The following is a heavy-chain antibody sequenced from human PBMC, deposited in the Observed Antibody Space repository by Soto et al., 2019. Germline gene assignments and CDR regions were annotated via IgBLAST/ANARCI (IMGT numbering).Heavy chain of an antibody. D-gene: IGHD3-3*01. CDR1: GFTFSSYA. J-gene: IGHJ5*02. V-gene: IGHV3-23*01. CDR2: ISGSGGST. CDR3: AKGTLTFFEWLVKNRFDP. Sequence: EVQLLESGGGLVQPGGSLRLSCAASGFTFSSYAMSWVRQAPGKGLEWVSAISGSGGSTYYADSVKGRFTISRDNSKNNVYPQMDRLGGGDTAVYYWAKGTLTFFEWLVKNRFDPLGQGTLVTVSS.